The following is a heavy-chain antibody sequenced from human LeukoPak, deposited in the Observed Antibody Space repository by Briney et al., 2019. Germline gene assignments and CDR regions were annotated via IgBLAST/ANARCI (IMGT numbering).Heavy chain of an antibody. V-gene: IGHV3-48*01. CDR2: ISSSSSTI. CDR3: AREDGRRYNWFDP. CDR1: GFTFSSYS. Sequence: GGSLRLSCAASGFTFSSYSMNWVRQAPGKGLEWVSYISSSSSTIYYADSVKGRFTISRDNAKNSLYLQMNSLRAEDTAVYYCAREDGRRYNWFDPWGQGTLVTVSS. J-gene: IGHJ5*02. D-gene: IGHD5-24*01.